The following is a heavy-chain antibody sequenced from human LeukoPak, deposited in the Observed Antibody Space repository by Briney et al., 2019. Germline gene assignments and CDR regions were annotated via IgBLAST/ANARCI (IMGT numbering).Heavy chain of an antibody. CDR2: INPNSGGT. V-gene: IGHV1-2*02. J-gene: IGHJ4*02. CDR1: GYTFTGYY. CDR3: ARSPFGGGRWYHTPQFDY. D-gene: IGHD4-23*01. Sequence: GASVKVSCKASGYTFTGYYMHWVRQAPGQGLEWMGWINPNSGGTNYAQKFQGRVTMTRDTSISTAYMELSRLRSDVTAVYYCARSPFGGGRWYHTPQFDYWGQGTLVTVSS.